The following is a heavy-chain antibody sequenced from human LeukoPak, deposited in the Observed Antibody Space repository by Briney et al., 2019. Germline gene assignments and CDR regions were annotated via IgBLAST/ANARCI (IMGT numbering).Heavy chain of an antibody. CDR1: GGSFSGYY. CDR3: AKLRYFDWSYDY. D-gene: IGHD3-9*01. Sequence: SETLSLTCAVYGGSFSGYYWSWIRQPPGKGLEWIGEINHSGSTNYNPSLKSRVTISVDTSKNQFSLKLSSVTAADTAVYYCAKLRYFDWSYDYWAREPWSPSPQ. CDR2: INHSGST. V-gene: IGHV4-34*01. J-gene: IGHJ4*02.